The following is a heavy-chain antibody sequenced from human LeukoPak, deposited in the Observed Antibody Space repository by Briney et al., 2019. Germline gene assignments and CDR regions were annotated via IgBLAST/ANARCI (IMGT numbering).Heavy chain of an antibody. V-gene: IGHV1-2*02. Sequence: ASVKVSCKAFGYSFTGYHLHWGRQAPRQGLEWMGWVNPKTGGTNYARKFQGRVTMTRDTSINTVNMELRRLTSDDTAVYYCAREFSSKLEWLAYVTGDDAFDVWGQGTMITVS. CDR3: AREFSSKLEWLAYVTGDDAFDV. D-gene: IGHD3-3*01. J-gene: IGHJ3*01. CDR2: VNPKTGGT. CDR1: GYSFTGYH.